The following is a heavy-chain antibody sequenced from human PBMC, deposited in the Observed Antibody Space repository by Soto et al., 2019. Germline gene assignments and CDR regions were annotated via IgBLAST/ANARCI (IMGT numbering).Heavy chain of an antibody. Sequence: GGSLRLSCAASGFTFSGSAMHWVRQASGKGLEWVGRIRSKANSYATAYAASVKGRFTISRDDSKNTAYLQMNSLKTEDTAVYYCSSPVAATPSWGQGTLVTVSS. V-gene: IGHV3-73*01. CDR3: SSPVAATPS. J-gene: IGHJ4*02. CDR1: GFTFSGSA. D-gene: IGHD2-15*01. CDR2: IRSKANSYAT.